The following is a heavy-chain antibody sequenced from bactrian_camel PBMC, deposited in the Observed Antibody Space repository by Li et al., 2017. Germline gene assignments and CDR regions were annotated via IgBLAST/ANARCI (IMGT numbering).Heavy chain of an antibody. CDR1: TWKYSTYC. CDR2: IDRANST. V-gene: IGHV3S53*01. D-gene: IGHD2*01. CDR3: AARSRMPCSYYYVAWQYNY. J-gene: IGHJ4*01. Sequence: VQLVESGGGSVQAGGSLRLSCARSTWKYSTYCMGWFRQAPGNEREVVAIIDRANSTTYTDSVKGRFTISRNNDKNTLYLQMNALVPEDTAVYYCAARSRMPCSYYYVAWQYNYRGQGTQVTVS.